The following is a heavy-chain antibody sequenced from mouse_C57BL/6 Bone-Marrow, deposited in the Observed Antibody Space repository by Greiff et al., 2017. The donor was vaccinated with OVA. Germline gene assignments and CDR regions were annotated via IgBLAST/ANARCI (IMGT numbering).Heavy chain of an antibody. CDR2: IHPNICST. V-gene: IGHV1-64*01. D-gene: IGHD2-5*01. CDR3: ASYYSNYDYFDY. J-gene: IGHJ2*01. CDR1: FSPFPLSF. Sequence: LQQPCPSLFPPLSSFPFSFPSSFSPFPLSFLPFFPPLPLQFLYWILIIHPNICSTNYNEKFKSKATLTVDKSSSTAYMQLSSLTSEDSAVYYCASYYSNYDYFDYWGQGTTLTVSS.